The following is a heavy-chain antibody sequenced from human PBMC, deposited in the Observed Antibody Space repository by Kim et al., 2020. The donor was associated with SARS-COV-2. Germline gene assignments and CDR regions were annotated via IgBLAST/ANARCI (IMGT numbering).Heavy chain of an antibody. Sequence: GGSLRLSCAASGFTFSSYAMHWVRQAPGKGLEWVAVISYDGSNKYYADSVKGRFTISRDNSKNTLYLQMNSLRAEDTAVYYCARDFKYYDILCGYSPGSDFYYYYCGMDGWSQGTTVTVSS. CDR1: GFTFSSYA. D-gene: IGHD3-9*01. CDR3: ARDFKYYDILCGYSPGSDFYYYYCGMDG. CDR2: ISYDGSNK. J-gene: IGHJ6*02. V-gene: IGHV3-30*04.